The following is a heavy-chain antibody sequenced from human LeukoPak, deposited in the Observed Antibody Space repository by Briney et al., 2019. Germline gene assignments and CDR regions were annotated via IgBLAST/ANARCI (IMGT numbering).Heavy chain of an antibody. CDR2: IIPIFATP. Sequence: ASVKVSCKASGGTFSSYAISWVRQAPGQGTEWRGRIIPIFATPYYAQKFQGRATITADQSTSTAYMELSSLRSEDTAVYFCARGRAMDYTYDMDVWGQGTAVTVSS. CDR3: ARGRAMDYTYDMDV. J-gene: IGHJ6*02. V-gene: IGHV1-69*13. CDR1: GGTFSSYA.